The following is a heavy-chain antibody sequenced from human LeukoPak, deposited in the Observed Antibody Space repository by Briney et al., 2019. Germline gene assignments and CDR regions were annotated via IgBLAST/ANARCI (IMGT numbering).Heavy chain of an antibody. Sequence: GGSLRLSCAASGFTFSSYSMNWVRQAPGKGLEWVSSISSSSSYIYYADSVKGRFTISRDNAKNSLYLQMNSLRAEDTAVYYCARGVLTAAADFDYWGQGTLVTVSS. V-gene: IGHV3-21*01. D-gene: IGHD6-13*01. CDR1: GFTFSSYS. J-gene: IGHJ4*02. CDR3: ARGVLTAAADFDY. CDR2: ISSSSSYI.